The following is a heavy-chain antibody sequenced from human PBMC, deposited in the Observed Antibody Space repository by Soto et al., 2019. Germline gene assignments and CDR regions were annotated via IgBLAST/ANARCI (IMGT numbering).Heavy chain of an antibody. J-gene: IGHJ6*02. Sequence: QVQLVESGGGVVQPGRSLRLSCAASGFTFSSYAMHWVRQAPGKGLEWVAVISYDGSNKYYADSVKGRFTISRDNSKNALYLQMNSLRAEDTAVYYCAGGDRYYYYGMDVWGQGTTVTVSS. CDR3: AGGDRYYYYGMDV. V-gene: IGHV3-30-3*01. CDR1: GFTFSSYA. CDR2: ISYDGSNK.